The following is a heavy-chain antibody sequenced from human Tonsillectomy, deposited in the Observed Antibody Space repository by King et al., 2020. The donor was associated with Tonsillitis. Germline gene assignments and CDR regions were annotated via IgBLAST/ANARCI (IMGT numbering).Heavy chain of an antibody. CDR1: GFTFSSYW. Sequence: VQLVESGGGLVQPGGSLRLSCAASGFTFSSYWMSWVRQAPGKGLEWVANIKQDGGEKYYVDSVKGRFTISRDNAKNTLYLQMNSLRAEDTAVYYCAREGALARKPDGAFDIWGQGTMVTVSS. J-gene: IGHJ3*02. D-gene: IGHD6-19*01. CDR2: IKQDGGEK. V-gene: IGHV3-7*03. CDR3: AREGALARKPDGAFDI.